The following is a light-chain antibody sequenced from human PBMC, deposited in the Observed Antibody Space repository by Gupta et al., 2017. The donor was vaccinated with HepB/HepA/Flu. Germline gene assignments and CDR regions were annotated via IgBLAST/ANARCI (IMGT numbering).Light chain of an antibody. V-gene: IGKV4-1*01. J-gene: IGKJ4*01. CDR3: QQYYTTPLT. CDR2: WAS. Sequence: DIVMTQSPDSLTGSLGERATIKCKSSQSLLYTANNKNYLVWYQQKPGQPPKLLFYWASTRDSGVPDRFSGSGSGTDFTLTISSLQAEDVAVYYCQQYYTTPLTCGGGTKVEIK. CDR1: QSLLYTANNKNY.